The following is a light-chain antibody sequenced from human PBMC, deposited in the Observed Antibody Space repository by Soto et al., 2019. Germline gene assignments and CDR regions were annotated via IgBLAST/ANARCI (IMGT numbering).Light chain of an antibody. J-gene: IGKJ4*01. CDR2: DAS. CDR1: QSVGSNS. Sequence: EIVLTQSPGTLSLSPGERATLSCRASQSVGSNSLAWYQQRPGQAPRFLIYDASSRATGIPDRFSGSGSGTDFTLTISRLEPEDFAVYYCQQYGRKTLNFGGGTKVEIK. CDR3: QQYGRKTLN. V-gene: IGKV3-20*01.